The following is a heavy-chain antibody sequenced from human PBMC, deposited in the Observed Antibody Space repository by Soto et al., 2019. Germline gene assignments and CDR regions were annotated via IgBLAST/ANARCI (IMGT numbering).Heavy chain of an antibody. Sequence: QVQLVQSGAEVKKPGSSVKVSCKASGGTFSSYVISWVRQAPGQGLEWMGGIIPIFGTANYAQKFQGRVTITADESTSTAYMELSSLRSEDTAVYYCARSPRGYCSSTSCFPDYYYGMDVWGQGTTVTVSS. CDR1: GGTFSSYV. CDR3: ARSPRGYCSSTSCFPDYYYGMDV. V-gene: IGHV1-69*01. D-gene: IGHD2-2*03. CDR2: IIPIFGTA. J-gene: IGHJ6*02.